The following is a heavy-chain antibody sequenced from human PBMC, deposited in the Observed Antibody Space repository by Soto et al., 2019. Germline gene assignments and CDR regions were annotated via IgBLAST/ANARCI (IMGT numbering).Heavy chain of an antibody. D-gene: IGHD6-19*01. CDR2: ISGSGGST. V-gene: IGHV3-23*01. CDR3: ASRSSGWYFAY. J-gene: IGHJ4*02. CDR1: GFTFNSYA. Sequence: EVQLLESGGGLVQPGGSLRLSCAASGFTFNSYAMNWVRQAPGKGLEWVSVISGSGGSTYYADSVKGRFTISTDNSENTLDLQINTLRAEDTAVYYCASRSSGWYFAYGGQGTLVTVSS.